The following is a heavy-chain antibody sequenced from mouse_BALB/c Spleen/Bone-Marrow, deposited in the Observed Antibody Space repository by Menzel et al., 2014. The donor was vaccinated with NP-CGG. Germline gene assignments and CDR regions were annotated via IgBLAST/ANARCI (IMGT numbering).Heavy chain of an antibody. CDR2: IDPANGNT. CDR1: GFNIKDTY. D-gene: IGHD1-1*01. V-gene: IGHV14-3*02. CDR3: AAYYYDSSYGFAY. Sequence: VQLQQPGAELVKPGASVKLSCTASGFNIKDTYMHWVKQRPEQGLEWIGRIDPANGNTKYDPKFQGKATITADTSSNTAYLQLSSLTSEDTAVYYCAAYYYDSSYGFAYCGQTTLVTVSA. J-gene: IGHJ3*01.